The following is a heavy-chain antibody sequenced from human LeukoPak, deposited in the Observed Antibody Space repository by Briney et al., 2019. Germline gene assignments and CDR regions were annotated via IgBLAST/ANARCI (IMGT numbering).Heavy chain of an antibody. D-gene: IGHD1-26*01. CDR2: LDPEDGET. V-gene: IGHV1-24*01. CDR1: GYTLTELS. Sequence: ASVTVSCTVSGYTLTELSMHWVRQAPGKGLEWMGGLDPEDGETLYAQKFQGRLIMTEDTSTDTAYMELSSLRSEDTAVYYCATMSGGSYYELDYWGQGTLVTVSS. J-gene: IGHJ4*02. CDR3: ATMSGGSYYELDY.